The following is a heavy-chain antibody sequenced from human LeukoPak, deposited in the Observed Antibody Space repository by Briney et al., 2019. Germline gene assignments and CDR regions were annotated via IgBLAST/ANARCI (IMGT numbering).Heavy chain of an antibody. J-gene: IGHJ4*02. CDR2: INHSGST. V-gene: IGHV4-34*01. Sequence: SETLSLTCAVYGGSFSGYYWSWIRQPPGKGLEWIGEINHSGSTNYNPSLKSRVTISVGTSKNQFSLKLSSVTAADTAVYYCARAIAARPLYFDYWGQGTLVTVSS. D-gene: IGHD6-6*01. CDR1: GGSFSGYY. CDR3: ARAIAARPLYFDY.